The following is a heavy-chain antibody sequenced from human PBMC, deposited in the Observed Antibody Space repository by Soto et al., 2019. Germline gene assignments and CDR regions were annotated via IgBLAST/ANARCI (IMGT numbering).Heavy chain of an antibody. V-gene: IGHV3-23*01. CDR3: AKDYKPYSGSYYSYYYYGMDV. CDR2: ISGSGGST. D-gene: IGHD1-26*01. Sequence: GGSLRLSCAASGFTFSSYAMSWVRQAPGKGLEWVSAISGSGGSTYYAGSVKGRFTISRDNSKNTLYLQMNSLRAEDTAVYYCAKDYKPYSGSYYSYYYYGMDVWGQGTTVTV. CDR1: GFTFSSYA. J-gene: IGHJ6*02.